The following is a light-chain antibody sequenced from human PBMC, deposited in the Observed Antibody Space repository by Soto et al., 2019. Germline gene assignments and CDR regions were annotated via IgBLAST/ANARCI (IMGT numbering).Light chain of an antibody. J-gene: IGLJ1*01. V-gene: IGLV2-14*01. Sequence: QSVLTQPASVSGSPGQSITISCTGTSSDVGDYNYVSWYQHHPGIAPKLLIYEVTNRPSGVSNRFSGSKSGNTASLTISGLQAEDEADYYCSSYTSTSTLEIFGTGTKVTVL. CDR3: SSYTSTSTLEI. CDR1: SSDVGDYNY. CDR2: EVT.